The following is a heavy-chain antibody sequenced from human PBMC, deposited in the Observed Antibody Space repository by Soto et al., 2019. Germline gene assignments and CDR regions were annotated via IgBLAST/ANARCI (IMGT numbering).Heavy chain of an antibody. CDR1: GFTFTSSA. V-gene: IGHV1-58*01. J-gene: IGHJ4*02. CDR3: AAVEDYYDSSGPFDY. CDR2: IVVGSGNT. D-gene: IGHD3-22*01. Sequence: QMQLVQSGPEVKKPGTSVKVSCKASGFTFTSSAVQWVRQARGQRLEWIGWIVVGSGNTNYAQKFQERVTITRDMSTSTADMELSSLRSEDTAVYYCAAVEDYYDSSGPFDYGGQGTLVTVSS.